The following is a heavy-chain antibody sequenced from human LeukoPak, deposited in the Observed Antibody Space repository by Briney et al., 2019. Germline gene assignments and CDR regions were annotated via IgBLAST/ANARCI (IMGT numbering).Heavy chain of an antibody. J-gene: IGHJ6*03. CDR2: VYYSGST. Sequence: SETLSLTCTVSGGSISSYYWSWIRQPPGKGLEWIGYVYYSGSTNYNPSLKSRVTISVDTSKNQFSLKLSSVTAADTAVYYCARSVEGYCRGGSCYYYSYYMDVWGKGTTVTVSS. CDR3: ARSVEGYCRGGSCYYYSYYMDV. D-gene: IGHD2-15*01. V-gene: IGHV4-59*01. CDR1: GGSISSYY.